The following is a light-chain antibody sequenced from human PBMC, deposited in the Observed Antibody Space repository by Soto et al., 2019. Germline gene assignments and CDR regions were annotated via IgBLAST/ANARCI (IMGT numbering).Light chain of an antibody. Sequence: EIVMTQSPATLSVSPGERATLSCRASQSVSGNLAWSQQKPGQAPRLLISGASTRATGIPARFSGSGSGTEFTLTISSLQSEDVAVYYCQQYNDWPPVTFGGGTKVEIK. CDR3: QQYNDWPPVT. V-gene: IGKV3-15*01. J-gene: IGKJ4*01. CDR1: QSVSGN. CDR2: GAS.